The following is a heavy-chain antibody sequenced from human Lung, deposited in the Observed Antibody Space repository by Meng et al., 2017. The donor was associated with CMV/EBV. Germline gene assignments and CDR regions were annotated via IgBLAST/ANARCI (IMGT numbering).Heavy chain of an antibody. D-gene: IGHD2-2*01. CDR2: IYHSGST. Sequence: SXTXSLXCAVSGGSISSSNLWTWVRQVPGKGLEWIGEIYHSGSTNYNPSLKSRVTISVDKFKNQFSLKLGSVTAADTAVYYCVRHIIVVPARGYGVDVWGQGTXVTVSS. J-gene: IGHJ6*02. V-gene: IGHV4-4*02. CDR3: VRHIIVVPARGYGVDV. CDR1: GGSISSSNL.